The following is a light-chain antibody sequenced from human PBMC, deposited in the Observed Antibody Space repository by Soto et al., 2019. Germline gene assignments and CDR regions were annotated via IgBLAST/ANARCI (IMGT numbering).Light chain of an antibody. CDR1: ESVSSSY. V-gene: IGKV3-20*01. Sequence: EIVLTQSPGTLSLSPGERATLSCRASESVSSSYLAWYQQKPGQAPRVLIYGASSRATGIPDRFSGSGSGTDFTLTISRLEPEDFAVYHCQQYGSSTVTFGPGTKLEIK. CDR3: QQYGSSTVT. CDR2: GAS. J-gene: IGKJ2*01.